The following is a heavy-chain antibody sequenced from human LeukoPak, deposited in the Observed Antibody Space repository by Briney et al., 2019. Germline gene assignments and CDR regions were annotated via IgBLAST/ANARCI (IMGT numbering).Heavy chain of an antibody. J-gene: IGHJ4*02. Sequence: SGPTLVNPTQTLTLTCTFSGFSLRTSGAGVGWIRQPPGKALEWLPLIYWDDDKRYSPSLKSRLTITKDTSKPQVVLTLTNMDPVDTATYYCARQGVAAIYSAPFDYWGQGTLVTVSS. CDR1: GFSLRTSGAG. CDR3: ARQGVAAIYSAPFDY. V-gene: IGHV2-5*02. D-gene: IGHD2-15*01. CDR2: IYWDDDK.